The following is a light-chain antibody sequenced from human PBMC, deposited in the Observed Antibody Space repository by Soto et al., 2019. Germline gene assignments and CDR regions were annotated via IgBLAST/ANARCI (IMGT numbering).Light chain of an antibody. CDR1: SSNLGAPYD. J-gene: IGLJ1*01. CDR2: GNN. CDR3: QAYGSSLSGYF. V-gene: IGLV1-40*01. Sequence: QSALTQPPSVSGAPGQTVIISCSGSSSNLGAPYDVNWFRQLPGTVPRLLIYGNNNRPSGVPDRFSGSKSGTSASLAITGLQAEDEADYYCQAYGSSLSGYFFGTGTKVTVL.